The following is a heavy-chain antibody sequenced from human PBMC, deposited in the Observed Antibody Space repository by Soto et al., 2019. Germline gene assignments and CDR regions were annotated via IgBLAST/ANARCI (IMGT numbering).Heavy chain of an antibody. CDR1: GGSISSYY. Sequence: QVQLQESGPGLVKPSETLSLTCTVSGGSISSYYWSWIRQPPGKGLECIGYIYYIGSTHYNPSLKSRVTIAVDTSKHPFSLKLSSVTAADTAVYDCARGRIQLWYPFDYWGQGTLVTVSS. V-gene: IGHV4-59*01. CDR3: ARGRIQLWYPFDY. D-gene: IGHD5-18*01. CDR2: IYYIGST. J-gene: IGHJ4*02.